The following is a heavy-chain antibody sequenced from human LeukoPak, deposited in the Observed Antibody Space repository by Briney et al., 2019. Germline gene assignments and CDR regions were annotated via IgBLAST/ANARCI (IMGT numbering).Heavy chain of an antibody. CDR1: GGTFSSYA. Sequence: SVNVSCKASGGTFSSYAISWVRQAPGQGLEWMGGIIPIFGTANYAQKFQGRVTITADESTSTAYMELSSLRSEDTAVYYCARAIFGVVIHFDYWGQGTLVTVSS. V-gene: IGHV1-69*13. J-gene: IGHJ4*02. CDR2: IIPIFGTA. D-gene: IGHD3-3*01. CDR3: ARAIFGVVIHFDY.